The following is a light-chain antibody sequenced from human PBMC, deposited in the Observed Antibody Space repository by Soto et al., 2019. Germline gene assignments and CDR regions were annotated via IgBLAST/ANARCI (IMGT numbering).Light chain of an antibody. V-gene: IGKV3-11*01. CDR2: DAS. Sequence: ENVLTQSPATLSLSPGERATLSCRASQSIGTYLAWYQQKPGQGPRLLIYDASKRATGISARFSGSGSGTELSFTISSLETEDFAVDYCQHRSNWPITFGARTKVKIK. J-gene: IGKJ4*01. CDR1: QSIGTY. CDR3: QHRSNWPIT.